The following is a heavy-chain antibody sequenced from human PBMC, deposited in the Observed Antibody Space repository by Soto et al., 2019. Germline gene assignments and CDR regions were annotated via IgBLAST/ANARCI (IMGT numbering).Heavy chain of an antibody. CDR2: ISSSGSTI. D-gene: IGHD1-1*01. J-gene: IGHJ6*03. V-gene: IGHV3-11*01. CDR3: ARKGRVQLERREYYYYMDV. Sequence: QVQLVESGGGLVKPGGSLRLSCAASGFTFSDYYMSWIRQAPGTGLEWVSYISSSGSTIYYADSVKGRFPISRDNAKNSLYLQMNSRRAEDTAVYYCARKGRVQLERREYYYYMDVWGKGTTVTVSS. CDR1: GFTFSDYY.